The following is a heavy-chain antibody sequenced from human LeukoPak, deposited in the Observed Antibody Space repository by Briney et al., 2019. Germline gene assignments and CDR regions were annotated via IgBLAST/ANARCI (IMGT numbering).Heavy chain of an antibody. J-gene: IGHJ4*02. CDR1: GGTFSSYA. V-gene: IGHV1-69*13. CDR3: AKTASSGWYGALGYFDS. Sequence: SVKVSCKASGGTFSSYAISWVRQAPGQGLEWMGGIIPIFGTANYAQKFQGRVTITADESTSTAYMELSSLRSEDTAVYYCAKTASSGWYGALGYFDSWGQGTLVTVSS. CDR2: IIPIFGTA. D-gene: IGHD6-19*01.